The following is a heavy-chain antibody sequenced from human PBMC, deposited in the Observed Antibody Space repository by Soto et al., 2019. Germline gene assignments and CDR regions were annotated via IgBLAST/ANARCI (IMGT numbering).Heavy chain of an antibody. CDR3: ARGLGYCSGGSCYHYYYYMDV. Sequence: SETLSLTCAVYGGSFSGYYWSWIRQPPGKGLEWIGEINHSRSTNYNPSLKSRVTISVDTSKNQFSLKLSSVTAADTAVYYCARGLGYCSGGSCYHYYYYMDVWGKGTTVTVSS. D-gene: IGHD2-15*01. J-gene: IGHJ6*03. CDR1: GGSFSGYY. CDR2: INHSRST. V-gene: IGHV4-34*01.